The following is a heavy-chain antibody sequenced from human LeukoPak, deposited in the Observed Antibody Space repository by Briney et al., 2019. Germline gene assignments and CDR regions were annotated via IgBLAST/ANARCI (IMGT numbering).Heavy chain of an antibody. CDR1: GYTFTGYY. J-gene: IGHJ4*02. Sequence: GASVTVSCKASGYTFTGYYMHWVRQATGQGLEWMGWMNPNSGNTGYAQKFQGRVTMTRNTSISTAYMELSSLRSEDTAVYYCARALRKYGSGRRTVYYFDYWGQGTLVTVSS. CDR2: MNPNSGNT. CDR3: ARALRKYGSGRRTVYYFDY. V-gene: IGHV1-8*02. D-gene: IGHD3-10*01.